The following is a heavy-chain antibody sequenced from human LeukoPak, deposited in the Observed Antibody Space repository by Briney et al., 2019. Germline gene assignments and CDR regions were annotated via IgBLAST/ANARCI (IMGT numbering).Heavy chain of an antibody. CDR2: ISGSGGST. Sequence: GGSLRLSCAASGFTFSSYAMSWVCQAPGKGLEWVSAISGSGGSTYYADSVKGRFTISRDNSKNTLYLQMNSLRAEDTAVYYCAKSPLVVVAATNFDYWGQGTLVTVSS. D-gene: IGHD2-15*01. J-gene: IGHJ4*02. CDR3: AKSPLVVVAATNFDY. V-gene: IGHV3-23*01. CDR1: GFTFSSYA.